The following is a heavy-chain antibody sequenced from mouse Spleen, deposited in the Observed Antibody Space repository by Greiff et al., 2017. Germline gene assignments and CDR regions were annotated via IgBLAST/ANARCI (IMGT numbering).Heavy chain of an antibody. V-gene: IGHV1-63*01. D-gene: IGHD2-1*01. CDR2: IYPGGGYT. CDR3: ARCGNYRGWYFDV. J-gene: IGHJ1*01. Sequence: VKLVESGAELVRPGTSVKMSCKASGYTFTNYWIGWAKQRPGHGLEWIGDIYPGGGYTNYNEKFKGKATLTADKSSSTAYMQFSSLTSEDSAIYYCARCGNYRGWYFDVWGAGTTVTVSS. CDR1: GYTFTNYW.